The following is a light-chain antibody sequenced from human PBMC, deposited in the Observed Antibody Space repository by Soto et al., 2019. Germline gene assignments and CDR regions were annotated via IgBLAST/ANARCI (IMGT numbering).Light chain of an antibody. CDR1: QSVRSN. CDR3: QQYNNWPPVT. Sequence: EKVMTQSPATLSVSPGERATLSCRASQSVRSNLAWYQQKPGQPPRLLIYDASTRATGIPSRFSGSGSGTEFTLTISSLKSEDFAVYYCQQYNNWPPVTFGQGTRWIS. CDR2: DAS. J-gene: IGKJ1*01. V-gene: IGKV3-15*01.